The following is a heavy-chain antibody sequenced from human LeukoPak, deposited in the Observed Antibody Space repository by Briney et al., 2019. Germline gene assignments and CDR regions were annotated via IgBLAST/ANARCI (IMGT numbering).Heavy chain of an antibody. CDR3: AKDSSASFYCGGGACYSNY. Sequence: PGGSLRLSCAASGVIVSRNFMSWVRQAPGKGLQWVAIMYAGGTTDYSESVRGRFYISRDTSNNTLSLQMNSLRAEDTAVYYCAKDSSASFYCGGGACYSNYWGQGTLVTVSS. V-gene: IGHV3-53*01. D-gene: IGHD2-15*01. J-gene: IGHJ4*02. CDR2: MYAGGTT. CDR1: GVIVSRNF.